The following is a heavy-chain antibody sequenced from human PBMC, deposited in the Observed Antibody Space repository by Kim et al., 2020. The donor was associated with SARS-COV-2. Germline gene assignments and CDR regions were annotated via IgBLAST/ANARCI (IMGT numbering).Heavy chain of an antibody. CDR2: ISASSSYI. CDR3: ARGRIWFGELLNYYHGMDV. J-gene: IGHJ6*02. Sequence: GGSLRLSCAASGFTFRSYSINWFRQAPGKGLEWVASISASSSYIYYADSVEGRFTISRDNAKNSLYLKMNSLRAEDTAVYYCARGRIWFGELLNYYHGMDVWGQGTPVTVSS. V-gene: IGHV3-21*01. CDR1: GFTFRSYS. D-gene: IGHD3-10*01.